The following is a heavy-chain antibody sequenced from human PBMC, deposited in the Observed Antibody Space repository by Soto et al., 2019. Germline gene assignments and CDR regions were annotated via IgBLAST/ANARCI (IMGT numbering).Heavy chain of an antibody. CDR1: GFTFSSYA. D-gene: IGHD3-16*02. V-gene: IGHV3-30-3*01. CDR3: ARDEVIPYYYYYYGMDV. J-gene: IGHJ6*02. CDR2: ISYDGSNK. Sequence: GGSLRLSCAASGFTFSSYAMHWVRQAPGKGLEWVAVISYDGSNKYYADSVKGRFTISRDNSKNTLYLQMNSLRAEDTAVYYCARDEVIPYYYYYYGMDVWGQGTTVTVS.